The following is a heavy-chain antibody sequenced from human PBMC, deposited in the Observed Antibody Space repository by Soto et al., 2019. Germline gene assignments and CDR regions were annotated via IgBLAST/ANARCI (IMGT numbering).Heavy chain of an antibody. CDR1: GGTFSSYA. CDR2: IIPIFGTA. CDR3: ARDSQYYDFWSGYYTPMADYYYGMDV. Sequence: GASVKVSCKASGGTFSSYAISWVPQAPGQGLEWMRGIIPIFGTANYAQKFQGRVTITADESTSTAYMELSSLRSEDTAVYYCARDSQYYDFWSGYYTPMADYYYGMDVWGQGTTVTVSS. V-gene: IGHV1-69*13. D-gene: IGHD3-3*01. J-gene: IGHJ6*02.